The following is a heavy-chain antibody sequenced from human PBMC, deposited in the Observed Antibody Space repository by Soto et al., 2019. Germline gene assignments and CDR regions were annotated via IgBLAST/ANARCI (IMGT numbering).Heavy chain of an antibody. CDR3: ASEPYYYGSGSYYRPPSIYSVF. D-gene: IGHD3-10*01. Sequence: SQTLSLTCAISGDSVSSNSAAWNWIRQSPSRGLEWLGRTYYRSKWYNDYAVSVKSRITINPDTSKNQFSLQLNSVTPEDTAVYYCASEPYYYGSGSYYRPPSIYSVFRGQGPLVTGST. J-gene: IGHJ4*02. V-gene: IGHV6-1*01. CDR2: TYYRSKWYN. CDR1: GDSVSSNSAA.